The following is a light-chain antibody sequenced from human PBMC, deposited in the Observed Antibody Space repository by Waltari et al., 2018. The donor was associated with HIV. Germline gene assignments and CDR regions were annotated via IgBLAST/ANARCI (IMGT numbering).Light chain of an antibody. V-gene: IGLV1-36*01. CDR1: SSNIGNNA. CDR2: YDD. Sequence: QSVLTQPPSVSEAPRQRVTISCSGSSSNIGNNAVTWYQQLPGKAPKLLIYYDDLRPSGVSDRCSGSKSGTSASLAISGLQSEDEADYYCAAAWDDSLNGPVFGGGTKLTVL. CDR3: AAAWDDSLNGPV. J-gene: IGLJ2*01.